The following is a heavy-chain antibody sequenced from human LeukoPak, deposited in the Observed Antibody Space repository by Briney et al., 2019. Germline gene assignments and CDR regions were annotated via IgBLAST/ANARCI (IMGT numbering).Heavy chain of an antibody. V-gene: IGHV4-39*07. CDR2: IYYTGTT. D-gene: IGHD2-15*01. Sequence: PSETLSLTCTVSGGSMNINNYYWAWLRQSPGKGLEWLGSIYYTGTTYYNPSLKSRVTISVDTSKNQFSLKLSSVTAADTAVYYCARGWDGRVYYYYMDVWGKGTTVTVSS. J-gene: IGHJ6*03. CDR1: GGSMNINNYY. CDR3: ARGWDGRVYYYYMDV.